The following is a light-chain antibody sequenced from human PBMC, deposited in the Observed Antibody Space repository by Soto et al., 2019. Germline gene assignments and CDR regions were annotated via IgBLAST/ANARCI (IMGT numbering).Light chain of an antibody. V-gene: IGLV2-14*01. Sequence: QSALTQPASVSGSPGQSITISCTGTSSDVGGYNYVSWYQHHPGKAPNLLIYDVNNRPSGVSDRFSGSKSGNTASLTISGLQSEDEADYYCSSYTSIITVVFGEGTKLTVL. CDR3: SSYTSIITVV. CDR2: DVN. J-gene: IGLJ2*01. CDR1: SSDVGGYNY.